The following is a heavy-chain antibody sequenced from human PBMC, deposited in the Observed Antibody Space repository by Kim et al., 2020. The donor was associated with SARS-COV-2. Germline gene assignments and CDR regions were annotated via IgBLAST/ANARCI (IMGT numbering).Heavy chain of an antibody. V-gene: IGHV3-11*01. D-gene: IGHD6-19*01. CDR3: ARDQLSSGSYYFDY. J-gene: IGHJ4*02. Sequence: ADSVKGRVSLPRDNAENSLSLKMNSLKAEDTAVYYCARDQLSSGSYYFDYWGQGTLVTVSS.